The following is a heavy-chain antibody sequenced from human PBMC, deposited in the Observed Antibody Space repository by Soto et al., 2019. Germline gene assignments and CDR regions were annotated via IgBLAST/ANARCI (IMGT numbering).Heavy chain of an antibody. CDR3: ARGATVALEKWFDP. D-gene: IGHD6-19*01. V-gene: IGHV4-30-4*01. CDR1: GGSISSGDYY. Sequence: LCGGSISSGDYYWSWIRQPPGKGLEWIGYIYYSGSTYYNPSLKSRVTISVDTSKNQFSLKLSSVTAADTAVYYCARGATVALEKWFDPWGQGTLVTVSS. CDR2: IYYSGST. J-gene: IGHJ5*02.